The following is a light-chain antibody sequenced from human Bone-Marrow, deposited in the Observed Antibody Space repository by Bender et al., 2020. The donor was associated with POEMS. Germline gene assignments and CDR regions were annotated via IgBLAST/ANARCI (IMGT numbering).Light chain of an antibody. CDR3: GTWDTSLSAGV. V-gene: IGLV1-50*01. CDR1: SSNIGAGYD. J-gene: IGLJ3*02. Sequence: QSVLTQPPSVSGTPGQRVTISCTGSSSNIGAGYDVHWYQQLPGTAPKLLINSNSNRASGVSDRFSGSKSGTSATLGITGLQTGDEADYYCGTWDTSLSAGVFGGGTKLTV. CDR2: SNS.